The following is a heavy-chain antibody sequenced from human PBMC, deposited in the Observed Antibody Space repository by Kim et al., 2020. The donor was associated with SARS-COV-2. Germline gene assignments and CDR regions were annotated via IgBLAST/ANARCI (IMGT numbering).Heavy chain of an antibody. Sequence: SETLSLTCAVYGGSFSGYYWSWIRQPPGKGLEWIGEINHSGSTNYNPSLKSRVTISVDTSKNQFSLKLSSVTAADTAVYYCARGNGGGYFDYWGQGTLVTVSS. J-gene: IGHJ4*02. CDR2: INHSGST. V-gene: IGHV4-34*01. CDR1: GGSFSGYY. D-gene: IGHD3-16*01. CDR3: ARGNGGGYFDY.